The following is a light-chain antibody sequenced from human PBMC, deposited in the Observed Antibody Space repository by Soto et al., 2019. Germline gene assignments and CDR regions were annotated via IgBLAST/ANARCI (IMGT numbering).Light chain of an antibody. CDR3: QQYYNWPLT. CDR1: QSISSL. Sequence: EIVMTQSPATLSVSPGERATLSCRASQSISSLLAWYQQKPGQAPRLLIYRASTRASGVPAKFSGSGSGTEFTLTISGLQSEDFAIYYCQQYYNWPLTFGGGTKVEI. J-gene: IGKJ4*01. CDR2: RAS. V-gene: IGKV3-15*01.